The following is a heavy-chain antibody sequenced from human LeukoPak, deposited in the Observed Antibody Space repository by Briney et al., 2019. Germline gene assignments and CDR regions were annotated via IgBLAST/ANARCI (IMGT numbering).Heavy chain of an antibody. CDR3: ARAVKLLWFGESPSGYYGMDV. V-gene: IGHV4-39*07. CDR2: IYYSGST. CDR1: GGSISSSSYY. D-gene: IGHD3-10*01. J-gene: IGHJ6*02. Sequence: SETLSLTCTVSGGSISSSSYYWGWIRQPPGKGLEWIGSIYYSGSTNYNPSLKSRVTISVDTSKNQFSLKLSSVTAADTAVYYCARAVKLLWFGESPSGYYGMDVWGQGTTVTVSS.